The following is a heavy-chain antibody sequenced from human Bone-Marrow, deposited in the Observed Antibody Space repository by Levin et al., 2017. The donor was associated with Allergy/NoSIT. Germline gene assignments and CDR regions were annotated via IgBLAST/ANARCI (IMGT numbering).Heavy chain of an antibody. V-gene: IGHV4-61*02. J-gene: IGHJ4*02. CDR2: IYTSGIT. D-gene: IGHD6-19*01. CDR3: ARSSVAGDLDY. Sequence: NPSETLSLTCTVSGGSISSGTYYWHWIRQPAGKGLECIGRIYTSGITNYNPSLKSRVTVSLDTSKNHFSLRLSSVTAADTAVYYCARSSVAGDLDYWGQGILVTVSS. CDR1: GGSISSGTYY.